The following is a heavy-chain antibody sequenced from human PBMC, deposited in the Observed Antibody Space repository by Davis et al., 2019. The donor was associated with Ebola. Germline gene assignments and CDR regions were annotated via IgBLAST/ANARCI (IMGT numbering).Heavy chain of an antibody. J-gene: IGHJ6*03. CDR2: IYYSGST. D-gene: IGHD3-3*01. V-gene: IGHV4-59*08. CDR1: GGSISSYY. Sequence: PSETLSLTCTFSGGSISSYYWSWIRQPPGKGLEWIGYIYYSGSTNYNPSLKSRVTISVDTSKNQFSLKLSYVTAADTAVYYCARQSKESSYYDFWSGYYYYYYYYMDVWGKGTTVTVSS. CDR3: ARQSKESSYYDFWSGYYYYYYYYMDV.